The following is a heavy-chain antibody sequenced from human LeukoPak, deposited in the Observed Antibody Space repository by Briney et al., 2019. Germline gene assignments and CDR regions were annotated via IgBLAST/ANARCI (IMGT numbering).Heavy chain of an antibody. J-gene: IGHJ4*02. CDR3: ARDRYGVRSGSCDY. Sequence: ASVKVSCKASGYTFTGYYIHWVRQAPGQGLEWLGWISGDNGDTNYAQNLQGRVTMTTDTSTSTAYMELRSLTSDDTAVYYCARDRYGVRSGSCDYWGQGTLVTVSS. V-gene: IGHV1-18*04. CDR1: GYTFTGYY. D-gene: IGHD1-26*01. CDR2: ISGDNGDT.